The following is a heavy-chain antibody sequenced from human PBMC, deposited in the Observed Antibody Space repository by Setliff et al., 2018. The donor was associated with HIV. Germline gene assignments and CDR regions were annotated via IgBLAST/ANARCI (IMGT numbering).Heavy chain of an antibody. CDR2: IYYSGNT. D-gene: IGHD6-19*01. V-gene: IGHV4-59*01. J-gene: IGHJ4*02. Sequence: SETLSLTCTVSGGSITGYYWSWIRQPPGKGLEWIGWIYYSGNTRYNPSLKSRVTISLDTSKNRFSLQLTSVTAADTAVYYCASTGYSSGWSFDYWGPGTLVTVSS. CDR1: GGSITGYY. CDR3: ASTGYSSGWSFDY.